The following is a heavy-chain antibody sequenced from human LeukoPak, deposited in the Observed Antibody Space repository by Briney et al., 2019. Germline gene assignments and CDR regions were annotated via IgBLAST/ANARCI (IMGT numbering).Heavy chain of an antibody. Sequence: GASVKVSCKASGGTFISYAISWVRQAPGQGLEWMGGIIPIFGTANYAQKFQGRVTITADESTSTAYMELSRLRSEDTAVYYCVRTLDDSYYYYYGMDVWGQGTTVTVSS. V-gene: IGHV1-69*13. J-gene: IGHJ6*02. CDR3: VRTLDDSYYYYYGMDV. CDR1: GGTFISYA. D-gene: IGHD2-15*01. CDR2: IIPIFGTA.